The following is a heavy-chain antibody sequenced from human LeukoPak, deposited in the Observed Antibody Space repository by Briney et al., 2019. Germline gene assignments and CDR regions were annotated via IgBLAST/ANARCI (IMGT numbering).Heavy chain of an antibody. V-gene: IGHV1-18*01. CDR3: ARDRATIDY. D-gene: IGHD5-12*01. Sequence: ASVKVSCKASGYTFTSYGISWVRQAPGQGLEWMGWISAYNGNTNYAQKLQGRVTMTTDTSTSTVYMELSSLRSEDTAVYYCARDRATIDYWGQGTLVTVSS. CDR1: GYTFTSYG. J-gene: IGHJ4*02. CDR2: ISAYNGNT.